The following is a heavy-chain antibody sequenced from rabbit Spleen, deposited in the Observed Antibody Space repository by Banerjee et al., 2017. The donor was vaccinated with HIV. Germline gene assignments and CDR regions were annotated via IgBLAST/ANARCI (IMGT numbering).Heavy chain of an antibody. CDR3: ARDLVGVIGWNFYL. CDR1: GFSFSDRDV. Sequence: QEQLEESGGGLVKPEGSLTLTCKASGFSFSDRDVMCWVRQAPGKGLEWIACINTATGKAVYASWAKGLFTITKSSSTTVTLQMTSLTAADRATYFCARDLVGVIGWNFYLWGPGTLVTVS. D-gene: IGHD1-1*01. V-gene: IGHV1S45*01. J-gene: IGHJ4*01. CDR2: INTATGKA.